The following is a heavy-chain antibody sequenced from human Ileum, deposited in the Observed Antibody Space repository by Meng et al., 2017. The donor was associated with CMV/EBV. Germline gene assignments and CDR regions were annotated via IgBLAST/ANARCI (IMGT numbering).Heavy chain of an antibody. J-gene: IGHJ5*02. CDR2: IRSDDNNK. D-gene: IGHD7-27*01. CDR1: GFTFRSFG. Sequence: VQLVESGGGVVQPGGSLRLSCAASGFTFRSFGMHWVRQAPGKGLEWVALIRSDDNNKYYADSVKGRFTISRDISKNTLYLQMNSLRPEDTAVYCCAKDINWGFDPWGQGTLVTVSS. CDR3: AKDINWGFDP. V-gene: IGHV3-30*02.